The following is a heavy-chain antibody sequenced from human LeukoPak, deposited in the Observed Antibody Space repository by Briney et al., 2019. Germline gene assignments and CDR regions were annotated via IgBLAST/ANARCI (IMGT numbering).Heavy chain of an antibody. CDR1: GFTFSSYS. V-gene: IGHV3-21*01. CDR2: ISSSSSYI. D-gene: IGHD3-9*01. J-gene: IGHJ4*02. CDR3: ARSLVVVGSYYDILTAIDY. Sequence: PGGSLRLSCAASGFTFSSYSMNWVRQAPGKGLEWVSSISSSSSYIHYADSVKGRFTISRDNAKNSLYLQMNSLRAEDTAVYYCARSLVVVGSYYDILTAIDYWGQGTLVTVSS.